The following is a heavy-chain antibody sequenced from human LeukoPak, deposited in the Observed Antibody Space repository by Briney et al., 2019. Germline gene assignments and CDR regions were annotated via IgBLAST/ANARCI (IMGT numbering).Heavy chain of an antibody. J-gene: IGHJ6*02. CDR3: ARGIFSSGWYVYYYYYGMDV. V-gene: IGHV1-69*05. CDR2: IIPIFGTA. CDR1: GYTFTSYG. D-gene: IGHD6-19*01. Sequence: SVKVSCKASGYTFTSYGISWVRQAPGQGLEWMGGIIPIFGTANYAQKFQGRVTITTDESTSTAYMELSSLRSEDTAVYYCARGIFSSGWYVYYYYYGMDVWGQGTTVTVSS.